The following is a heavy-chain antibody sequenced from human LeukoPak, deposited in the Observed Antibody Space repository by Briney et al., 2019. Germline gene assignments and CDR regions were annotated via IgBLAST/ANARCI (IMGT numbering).Heavy chain of an antibody. CDR3: ARTTVTTGGFDY. V-gene: IGHV3-21*01. Sequence: GGSLRLSCAASGFTFDDYGMSWVRQAPGKGLEWVSSISSSSSYIYYADSVKGRFTISRDSAKNSLYLQMNSLRAEDTAVYYCARTTVTTGGFDYWGQGTLVTVSS. CDR1: GFTFDDYG. J-gene: IGHJ4*02. CDR2: ISSSSSYI. D-gene: IGHD4-17*01.